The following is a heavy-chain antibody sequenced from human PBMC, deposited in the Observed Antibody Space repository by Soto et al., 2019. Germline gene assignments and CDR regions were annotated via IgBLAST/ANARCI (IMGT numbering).Heavy chain of an antibody. J-gene: IGHJ5*02. CDR3: ARASGSPYWFDP. D-gene: IGHD1-26*01. CDR2: ISGYNGNT. Sequence: ASVKVSCKASGYTFTNYGISWVRQAPGQGLEWMGWISGYNGNTNYAQKLQGRVTMTTDTSTSTAYMELRSLRSDDTAVYYCARASGSPYWFDPWGQGTLVTVSS. V-gene: IGHV1-18*01. CDR1: GYTFTNYG.